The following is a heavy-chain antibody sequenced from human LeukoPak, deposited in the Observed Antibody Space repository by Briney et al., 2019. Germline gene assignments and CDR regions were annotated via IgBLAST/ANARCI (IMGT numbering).Heavy chain of an antibody. D-gene: IGHD3-22*01. CDR3: AKDFYDSSTYPEYFQH. V-gene: IGHV3-23*01. CDR2: ISGSGGST. CDR1: GFTFSSYA. Sequence: GGSLRLSCAASGFTFSSYAMSWVRQAPGKGLEWVSAISGSGGSTYYADSVKGRFTISRDNSKNTLYLQMNSLRAEDTAVYYCAKDFYDSSTYPEYFQHWGQGTLVTVSS. J-gene: IGHJ1*01.